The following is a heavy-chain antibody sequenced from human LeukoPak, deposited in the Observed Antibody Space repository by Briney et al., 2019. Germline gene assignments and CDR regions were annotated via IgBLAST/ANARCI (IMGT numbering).Heavy chain of an antibody. V-gene: IGHV3-33*01. Sequence: GRSLRLSCAASGFTFSRNVMHWVRQAPGKGLEWVAVIWYDGSKEYYGDSVRGRFTISRDNSENTLFLQMNSLTAEDTAVYYCARYISHKIDSHGYLDYWGQGTLVTVSS. CDR2: IWYDGSKE. D-gene: IGHD3-22*01. CDR3: ARYISHKIDSHGYLDY. J-gene: IGHJ4*02. CDR1: GFTFSRNV.